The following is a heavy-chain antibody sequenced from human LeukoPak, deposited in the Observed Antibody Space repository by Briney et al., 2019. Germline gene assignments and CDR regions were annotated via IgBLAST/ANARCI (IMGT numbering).Heavy chain of an antibody. D-gene: IGHD4-23*01. CDR2: IYSGGST. Sequence: VGSLRLSCAASGFTVGSNYMSWVRQAPGKGLEWVSVIYSGGSTYYSDSVKGRFTISRDNSKNTLYLQMNSLRAEDTAVYYCAREDYGGKAYWGQGTLVTVSS. CDR3: AREDYGGKAY. J-gene: IGHJ4*02. CDR1: GFTVGSNY. V-gene: IGHV3-53*01.